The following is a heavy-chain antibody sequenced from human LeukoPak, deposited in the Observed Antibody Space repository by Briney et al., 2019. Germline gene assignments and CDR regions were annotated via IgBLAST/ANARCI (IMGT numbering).Heavy chain of an antibody. CDR3: ARSGPRGAQAAAGGVDY. Sequence: GGSLRLSCAASGFTFSSNTMNWVRQAPGKGLEWVSSISSGSTYIYYADSVEGRFTISRDNAKNSLYPQMNSLRAEDTAVYYCARSGPRGAQAAAGGVDYWGQGTLVTVSS. V-gene: IGHV3-21*01. D-gene: IGHD6-13*01. J-gene: IGHJ4*02. CDR1: GFTFSSNT. CDR2: ISSGSTYI.